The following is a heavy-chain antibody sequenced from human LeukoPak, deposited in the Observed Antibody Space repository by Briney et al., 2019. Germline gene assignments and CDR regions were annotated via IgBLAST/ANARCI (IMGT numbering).Heavy chain of an antibody. CDR1: GSSISGSGYY. J-gene: IGHJ4*02. V-gene: IGHV4-39*01. CDR2: IYYTGST. CDR3: ASPLGGFDN. D-gene: IGHD3-16*01. Sequence: KPSETLSLTCTVSGSSISGSGYYWAWIRQPPGKGLEWIGSIYYTGSTHYNSSLKSRVTMSVDTSKNQFSLKLSSVTAADTAVYYCASPLGGFDNWGQGTLVTVSS.